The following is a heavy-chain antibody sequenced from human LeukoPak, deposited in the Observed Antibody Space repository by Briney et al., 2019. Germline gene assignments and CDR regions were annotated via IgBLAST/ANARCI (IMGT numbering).Heavy chain of an antibody. D-gene: IGHD1-26*01. V-gene: IGHV1-18*01. CDR1: GYTFTSYG. CDR3: ASVLQPWELPGITD. CDR2: ISAYNGNT. Sequence: GASVKVSCKASGYTFTSYGISWVRQAPGQGLEWMGWISAYNGNTNYAQKLQGRVTMTTDTSTSTAYMELRSLRSVDTAVYYCASVLQPWELPGITDWGQGTLVTVSS. J-gene: IGHJ4*02.